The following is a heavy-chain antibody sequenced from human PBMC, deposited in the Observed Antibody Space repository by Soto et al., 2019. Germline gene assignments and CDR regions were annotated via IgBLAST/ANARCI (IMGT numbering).Heavy chain of an antibody. CDR1: GFTFSSFW. CDR2: IKQDGGEK. V-gene: IGHV3-7*05. D-gene: IGHD6-19*01. J-gene: IGHJ4*02. Sequence: GGSLRLSCAASGFTFSSFWMSWLRQAPGKGLEWVANIKQDGGEKYYVDSVKGRFTISRDNAKNSLYLQMNSLRAEDTAVYYCARESARYTSGWYSYYFDYWGLGTLVT. CDR3: ARESARYTSGWYSYYFDY.